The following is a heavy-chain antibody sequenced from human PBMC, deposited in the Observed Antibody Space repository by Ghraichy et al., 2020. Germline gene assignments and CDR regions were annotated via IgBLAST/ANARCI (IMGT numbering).Heavy chain of an antibody. CDR2: IYYSGST. CDR3: ARRRQQLGFGGMFDY. D-gene: IGHD6-13*01. Sequence: SQTLTLTCTVSGGSISSSSYYWGWIRQPPGKGLEWIGSIYYSGSTYYNPSLKSRVTISVDTSKNQFSLKLSSVTAADTAVYYCARRRQQLGFGGMFDYWGQGTLVTVSS. J-gene: IGHJ4*02. V-gene: IGHV4-39*01. CDR1: GGSISSSSYY.